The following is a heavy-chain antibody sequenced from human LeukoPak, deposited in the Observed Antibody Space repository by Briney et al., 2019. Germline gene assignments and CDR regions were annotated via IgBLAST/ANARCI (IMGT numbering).Heavy chain of an antibody. D-gene: IGHD4-23*01. CDR2: ISSTSSYI. CDR1: GFTFSSYS. J-gene: IGHJ6*02. CDR3: ARVYGSIYYYHGMDV. V-gene: IGHV3-21*01. Sequence: WGSPRLSCAASGFTFSSYSMNWVRQAPGKGLEWVSSISSTSSYIYYVDSVKGRFTISRDNAKNSLYLQMNSLRAEDTAVYYCARVYGSIYYYHGMDVWGQARTVTVSS.